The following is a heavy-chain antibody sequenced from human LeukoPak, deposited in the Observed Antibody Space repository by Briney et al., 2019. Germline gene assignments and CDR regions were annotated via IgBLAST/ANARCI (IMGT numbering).Heavy chain of an antibody. D-gene: IGHD3-22*01. CDR3: AREDSSGYPGWSDP. Sequence: PSQTLSLTCTVSGGSISSGGYYWSWIRQHPGKGLEWIGYIYYSGSTYYNPSLKSRVTISVDTSKNQFSLKLSSVTAADTAVYYCAREDSSGYPGWSDPWGQGTLVTVSS. J-gene: IGHJ5*02. V-gene: IGHV4-31*03. CDR1: GGSISSGGYY. CDR2: IYYSGST.